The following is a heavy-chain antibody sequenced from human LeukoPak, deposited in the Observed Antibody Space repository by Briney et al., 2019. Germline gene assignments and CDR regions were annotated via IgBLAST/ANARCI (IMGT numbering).Heavy chain of an antibody. V-gene: IGHV1-2*02. CDR2: INPNSGGT. J-gene: IGHJ5*02. Sequence: ASVKVSCKASGYTFTGYYMHWVRQAPGQGLEWMGWINPNSGGTNYAQKFQGRVTMTRDTSISTAYMELSRLRSDDTAVYYCARVGGYCSSTSCPSGGPYNWFDPWGQGTLVTVSS. CDR3: ARVGGYCSSTSCPSGGPYNWFDP. CDR1: GYTFTGYY. D-gene: IGHD2-2*01.